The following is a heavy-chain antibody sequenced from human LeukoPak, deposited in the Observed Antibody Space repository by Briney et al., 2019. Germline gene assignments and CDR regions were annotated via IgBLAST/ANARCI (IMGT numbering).Heavy chain of an antibody. J-gene: IGHJ4*02. Sequence: ASVKVSCKASGYTFTSYDINWVRQATGQGLEWMGWMNPSSGNTGYAQKFQGRVTITRNTSISTAYMELSSLRSEDTAVYYCARGPHDSSGYYGVYWGQGTLVTVSS. D-gene: IGHD3-22*01. V-gene: IGHV1-8*03. CDR2: MNPSSGNT. CDR3: ARGPHDSSGYYGVY. CDR1: GYTFTSYD.